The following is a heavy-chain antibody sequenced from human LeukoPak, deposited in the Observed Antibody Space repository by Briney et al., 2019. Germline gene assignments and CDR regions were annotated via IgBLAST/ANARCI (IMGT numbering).Heavy chain of an antibody. CDR1: GFTFDNYA. D-gene: IGHD6-19*01. CDR2: ISWNSGTI. CDR3: ARAYKDRSLAGKKEFFQH. Sequence: GRSLRLSCAASGFTFDNYAMNWVRQVPGKGLEWISLISWNSGTIGYADSVKGRFTISRDNANNFLYLQMNSLRAEDTALYYCARAYKDRSLAGKKEFFQHWGQGTLVTVSS. J-gene: IGHJ1*01. V-gene: IGHV3-9*01.